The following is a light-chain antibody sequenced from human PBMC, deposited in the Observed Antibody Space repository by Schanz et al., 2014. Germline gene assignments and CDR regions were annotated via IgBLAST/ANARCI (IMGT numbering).Light chain of an antibody. J-gene: IGKJ4*01. CDR1: QSIATF. V-gene: IGKV1-39*01. CDR3: QQSYSTS. Sequence: DIQMTPSPSSLSASVGDRVTITCRTRQSIATFLNWYQQKPGKAPKLLVYAASTLQSGVPSRFSGSGSGTDFTLTINNLQPEDFATYYCQQSYSTSFGGGTRVEIK. CDR2: AAS.